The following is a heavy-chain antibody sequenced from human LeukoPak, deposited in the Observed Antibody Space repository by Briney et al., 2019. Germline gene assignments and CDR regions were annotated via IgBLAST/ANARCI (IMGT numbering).Heavy chain of an antibody. CDR1: GFTFSSYA. Sequence: GGSLRLSCAASGFTFSSYAMHWVRQAPGKGLEWEAVISYDGSNKYYADSVKGRFTISRDNSKNTLYLQMNSLRAEDTAVYYCARDSARRFDYWGQGTLVTVSS. J-gene: IGHJ4*02. V-gene: IGHV3-30-3*01. CDR2: ISYDGSNK. D-gene: IGHD6-6*01. CDR3: ARDSARRFDY.